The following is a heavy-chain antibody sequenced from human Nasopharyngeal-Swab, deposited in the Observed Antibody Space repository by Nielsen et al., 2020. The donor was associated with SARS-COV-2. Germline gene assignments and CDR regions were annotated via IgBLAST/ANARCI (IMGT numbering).Heavy chain of an antibody. Sequence: GGSLRLSCAASGFTFSSYWMSWVRQAPGKGLEWVAYIKEDGSEKYFVDSVKVRFTISRDNAKNSLYLQMNSLRAEDTAVYYCARDYTLFDYWGQGTLVTVSS. CDR2: IKEDGSEK. J-gene: IGHJ4*02. CDR3: ARDYTLFDY. D-gene: IGHD3-16*01. V-gene: IGHV3-7*05. CDR1: GFTFSSYW.